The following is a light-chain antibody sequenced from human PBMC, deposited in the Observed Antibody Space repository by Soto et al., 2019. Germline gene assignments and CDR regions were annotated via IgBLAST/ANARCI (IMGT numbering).Light chain of an antibody. Sequence: QSALTQPASVSGSPGQSITISCTGTSSDISAYKYVSWYQQHSGKAPKLMIYEVSNRPSGVSNRFSGSKSGNTASLTISGLQAEDEADYYCSSYTSSSTVVFGVGTKLTVL. CDR2: EVS. CDR1: SSDISAYKY. CDR3: SSYTSSSTVV. V-gene: IGLV2-14*01. J-gene: IGLJ3*02.